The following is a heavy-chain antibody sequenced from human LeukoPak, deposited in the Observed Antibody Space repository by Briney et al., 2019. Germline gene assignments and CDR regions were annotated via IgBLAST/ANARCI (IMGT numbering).Heavy chain of an antibody. V-gene: IGHV4-34*01. D-gene: IGHD5-18*01. CDR2: INHSGST. Sequence: PSETPSPTCAVFGEAFRGFYWGWIRPPPRKGAGGDGEINHSGSTNYNPSLKSRVTISVDTSKNQFSLKLSSVTAADTAVYYCAREVDTAMGPMDVWGKGTTVTVSS. J-gene: IGHJ6*03. CDR1: GEAFRGFY. CDR3: AREVDTAMGPMDV.